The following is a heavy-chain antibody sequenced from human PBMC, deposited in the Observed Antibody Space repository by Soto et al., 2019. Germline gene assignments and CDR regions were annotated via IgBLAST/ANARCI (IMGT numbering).Heavy chain of an antibody. CDR3: AGPGEQHRY. V-gene: IGHV3-66*01. CDR2: IYSGGST. D-gene: IGHD3-16*01. Sequence: EVQLVESGGGLVQPGGSLRLSCAASGFTVSSNHMSWVRQAPGKGLEWVSLIYSGGSTYYADSVKGRFTFSRDNSQNTRYLQMNSLRAEDTDVYYCAGPGEQHRYWGQGTLVTVSS. J-gene: IGHJ4*02. CDR1: GFTVSSNH.